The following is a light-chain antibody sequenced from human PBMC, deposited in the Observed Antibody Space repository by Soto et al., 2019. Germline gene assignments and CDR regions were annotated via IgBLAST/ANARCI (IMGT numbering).Light chain of an antibody. CDR1: QTTTYNF. CDR3: QHYGESSST. V-gene: IGKV3D-20*01. CDR2: DAS. Sequence: IVLTQSPGTLSLSPGEVATLSCGASQTTTYNFLAWYQKKPGLATRLLVYDASNMATGIPDRFSGSGSGTDFTLTISTLEPEDFAVYYCQHYGESSSTFGGGTRVEI. J-gene: IGKJ4*01.